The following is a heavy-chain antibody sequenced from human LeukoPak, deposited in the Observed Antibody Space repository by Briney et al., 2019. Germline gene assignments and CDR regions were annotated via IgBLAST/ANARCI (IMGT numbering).Heavy chain of an antibody. CDR1: GXSFSGYY. CDR3: ARVPNYYGSGRGMDV. J-gene: IGHJ6*02. Sequence: SETLSLTCAVYGXSFSGYYWSWIRQPPGKGLEWIGEINHSGSTNYNPSLKSRVTISVDTSKNQFSLKLSSVTAADTAVYYCARVPNYYGSGRGMDVWGQGTTVTVSS. D-gene: IGHD3-10*01. CDR2: INHSGST. V-gene: IGHV4-34*01.